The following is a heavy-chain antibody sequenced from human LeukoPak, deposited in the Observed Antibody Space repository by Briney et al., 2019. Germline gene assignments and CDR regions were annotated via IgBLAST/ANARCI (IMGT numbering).Heavy chain of an antibody. CDR1: GGSFSGYY. CDR3: ARDRITGTTRFDY. J-gene: IGHJ4*02. Sequence: RPSETLSLTCAVYGGSFSGYYWSWIRQPPGKGLGWIGEINHSGSTNYNPSLKSRVTISVDTSKNQFSLKLSSVTAADTAVYYCARDRITGTTRFDYWGQGTLVTVSS. V-gene: IGHV4-34*09. CDR2: INHSGST. D-gene: IGHD1-20*01.